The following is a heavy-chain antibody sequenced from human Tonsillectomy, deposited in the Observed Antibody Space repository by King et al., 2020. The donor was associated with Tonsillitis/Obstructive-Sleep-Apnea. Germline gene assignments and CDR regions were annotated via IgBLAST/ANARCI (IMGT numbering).Heavy chain of an antibody. CDR2: VSNDGSNK. Sequence: VQLVESGGGVVQPGRSLRLSCAASGFTFSSYAMHWVRQAPGKGLEWVAIVSNDGSNKYYADSVKGRFTISRDNSKNTLYLQMNSLRAGDTALYYCAGIYFSSGWFSWGQGTLVTVSS. V-gene: IGHV3-30*04. CDR3: AGIYFSSGWFS. J-gene: IGHJ4*02. D-gene: IGHD6-19*01. CDR1: GFTFSSYA.